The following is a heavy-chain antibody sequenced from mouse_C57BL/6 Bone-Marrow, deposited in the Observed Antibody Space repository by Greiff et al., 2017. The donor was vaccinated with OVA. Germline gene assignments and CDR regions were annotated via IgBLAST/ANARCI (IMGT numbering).Heavy chain of an antibody. CDR1: GYTFTSYG. D-gene: IGHD1-1*01. CDR3: ARYYYGSRTLDY. J-gene: IGHJ2*01. V-gene: IGHV1-81*01. CDR2: IYPRSGNT. Sequence: QVQLQQSGAELARPGASVKLSCKASGYTFTSYGISWVKQRTGQGLEWIGEIYPRSGNTYYNEKFKGKATLTADKSSSTAYMALRSLTSEDSAVYFCARYYYGSRTLDYWGQGTTLTVSS.